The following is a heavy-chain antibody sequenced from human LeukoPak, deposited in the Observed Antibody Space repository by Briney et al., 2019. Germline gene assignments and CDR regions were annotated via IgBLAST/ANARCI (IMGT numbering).Heavy chain of an antibody. V-gene: IGHV1-8*01. CDR3: ARGPYCSGGSCYLDYYYGMDV. Sequence: GSSVKVSCKASGYTFTSYDINWVRQATGQGLEGMGWMNPNSCNTGYGERFQGRVTLTRNTCISIAYMELSRLRSEDTAVYYCARGPYCSGGSCYLDYYYGMDVWGQGTTVTVSS. J-gene: IGHJ6*02. D-gene: IGHD2-15*01. CDR1: GYTFTSYD. CDR2: MNPNSCNT.